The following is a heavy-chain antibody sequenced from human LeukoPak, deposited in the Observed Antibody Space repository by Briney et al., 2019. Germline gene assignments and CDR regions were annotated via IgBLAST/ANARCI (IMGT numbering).Heavy chain of an antibody. CDR3: ARGFAYLYSSSWYFDY. CDR1: GGSFSGYY. V-gene: IGHV4-34*01. Sequence: SETLSLTCAVYGGSFSGYYWSWIRQPPGKGLEWIGEINHSGSTNYNPPLKSRVTISVDTSKNQFSLKLSSVTAADTAVYYCARGFAYLYSSSWYFDYWGQGTLVTVPS. CDR2: INHSGST. D-gene: IGHD6-13*01. J-gene: IGHJ4*02.